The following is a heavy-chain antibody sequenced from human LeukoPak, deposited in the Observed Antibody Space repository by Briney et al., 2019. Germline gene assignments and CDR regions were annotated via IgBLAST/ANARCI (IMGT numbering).Heavy chain of an antibody. CDR3: ARALYYFDY. CDR1: GRTVSSHY. V-gene: IGHV3-53*01. J-gene: IGHJ4*02. CDR2: VYSDGST. Sequence: RGSLRLSCAASGRTVSSHYRSWVRQAPGKGLEWVPLVYSDGSTYYADSVKGRFTISRDNSKNTLYLQMNSLRAEDTAVYYCARALYYFDYWGQGTLVTVSS.